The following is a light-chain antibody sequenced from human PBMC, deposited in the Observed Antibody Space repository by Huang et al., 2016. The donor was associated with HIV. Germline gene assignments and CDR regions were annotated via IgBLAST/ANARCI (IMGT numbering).Light chain of an antibody. CDR2: GAS. Sequence: DIQMTQSPSSLSASIGDSVTINCRASQGISASLAWFQQKPGRAPNSLIYGASTLQSGVPSKFSGSGSGTEFTLTITSLQPEDFATYYCQQYKSYPITFGQGTRLEIK. CDR1: QGISAS. V-gene: IGKV1-16*02. J-gene: IGKJ5*01. CDR3: QQYKSYPIT.